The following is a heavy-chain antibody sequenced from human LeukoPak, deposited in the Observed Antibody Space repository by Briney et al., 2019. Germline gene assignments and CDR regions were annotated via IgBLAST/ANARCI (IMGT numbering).Heavy chain of an antibody. CDR3: AKDRWGAVASFDY. J-gene: IGHJ4*02. D-gene: IGHD6-19*01. Sequence: GGSLRLSCAASGFPFSDYVVHWVRQAPGKGLEWVSVIRYDGSNKYYADSVKGRFTISRDNSKNTLYLQMNSLESEDTAVYYCAKDRWGAVASFDYWGQGTLVTVSS. V-gene: IGHV3-30*02. CDR2: IRYDGSNK. CDR1: GFPFSDYV.